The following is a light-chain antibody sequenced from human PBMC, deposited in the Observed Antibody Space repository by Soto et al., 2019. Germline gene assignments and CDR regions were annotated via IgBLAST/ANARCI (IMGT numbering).Light chain of an antibody. Sequence: EIVLTQSPGTLSLSPGERATLSCRASQSVSSSYLAWYQQKPGQAPRLLIYGASSRATGIPDRFSGSGSGTDFTLTISRLEPEDFAVYYCQQYARRGTTFGQGTKLEIK. CDR3: QQYARRGTT. CDR1: QSVSSSY. CDR2: GAS. J-gene: IGKJ2*01. V-gene: IGKV3-20*01.